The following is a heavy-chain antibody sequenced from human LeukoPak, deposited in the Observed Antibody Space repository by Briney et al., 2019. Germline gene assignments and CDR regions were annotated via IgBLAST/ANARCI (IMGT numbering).Heavy chain of an antibody. CDR1: GFTFSSYS. V-gene: IGHV3-21*01. J-gene: IGHJ4*02. CDR2: ISSSSSYI. CDR3: ARVYCSSTSCYNDY. D-gene: IGHD2-2*02. Sequence: GGSLRLSCAASGFTFSSYSMNWVRQAPGKGLEWVSSISSSSSYIYYADSVKGRFTISRDNAKNSLYLQMNSLRAEDTAVYYCARVYCSSTSCYNDYWGQGTLVTVSS.